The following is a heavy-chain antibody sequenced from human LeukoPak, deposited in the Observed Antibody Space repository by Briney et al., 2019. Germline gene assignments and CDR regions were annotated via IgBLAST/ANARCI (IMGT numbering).Heavy chain of an antibody. V-gene: IGHV1-69*04. CDR1: GGTFSSYA. CDR3: VKDKHRDGYTYGVYDS. J-gene: IGHJ5*01. CDR2: IIPILGIA. D-gene: IGHD5-18*01. Sequence: SVKVSCKASGGTFSSYAISWVRQAPGQGLEWMGRIIPILGIANYAQKFQGRVTITADKSTSTAYMELSSLRPEDTALYYCVKDKHRDGYTYGVYDSWGQGTLITVSS.